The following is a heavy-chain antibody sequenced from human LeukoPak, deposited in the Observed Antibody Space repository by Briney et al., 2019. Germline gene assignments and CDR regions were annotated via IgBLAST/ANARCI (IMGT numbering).Heavy chain of an antibody. CDR1: GFTFSSYV. CDR2: ISGSGGSR. D-gene: IGHD3-3*01. J-gene: IGHJ5*02. V-gene: IGHV3-23*01. Sequence: GGSLRLSCAASGFTFSSYVMSWVGQAAGKGLEGVSGISGSGGSRYYADSLKGRFTISRDNSKNTLYLQRNRLRAEDTAVYYCAKDSRGGRYDFWSGYPTTWGQGTLVTVSS. CDR3: AKDSRGGRYDFWSGYPTT.